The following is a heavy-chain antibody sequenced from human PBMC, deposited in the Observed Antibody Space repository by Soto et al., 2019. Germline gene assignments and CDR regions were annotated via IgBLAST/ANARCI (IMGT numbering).Heavy chain of an antibody. Sequence: SVKVSCKASGYTFTTYGIHWVRQAPGQRLEWMGWINAGNGDTKYSQKFQGRVTITRDKSASTVYMELSSLRSEDTAVFYCARDLGVVVIDYWGQGTLVTVSS. J-gene: IGHJ4*02. D-gene: IGHD3-22*01. CDR2: INAGNGDT. CDR3: ARDLGVVVIDY. V-gene: IGHV1-3*01. CDR1: GYTFTTYG.